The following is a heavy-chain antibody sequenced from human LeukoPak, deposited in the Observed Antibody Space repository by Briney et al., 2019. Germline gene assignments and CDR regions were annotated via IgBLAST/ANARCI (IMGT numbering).Heavy chain of an antibody. J-gene: IGHJ4*02. D-gene: IGHD6-13*01. CDR2: IIPIFGTA. CDR3: ARFSGYSTYGSFDY. Sequence: ASVKVSCKASGGTFSSYAISWVRQAPGQGLEWMGGIIPIFGTANYAQKFQGRVTITADESTSTAYMELSSLRSVDTAVYYCARFSGYSTYGSFDYWGQGTLVTVSS. CDR1: GGTFSSYA. V-gene: IGHV1-69*13.